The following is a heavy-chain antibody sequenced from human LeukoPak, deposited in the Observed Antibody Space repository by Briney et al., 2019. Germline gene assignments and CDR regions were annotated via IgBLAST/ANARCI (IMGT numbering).Heavy chain of an antibody. D-gene: IGHD3-22*01. CDR2: ISGSGGST. J-gene: IGHJ4*02. CDR1: GFTFSSYA. Sequence: PGASLRLSCAASGFTFSSYAMSWVRQAPGKGLEWVSAISGSGGSTYYADSVKGRFTISRDNSKNTLYLQMNSLRAEDTAVHYCAKDWGDSSGYYYLKLDYFDYWGQGTLVTVSS. CDR3: AKDWGDSSGYYYLKLDYFDY. V-gene: IGHV3-23*01.